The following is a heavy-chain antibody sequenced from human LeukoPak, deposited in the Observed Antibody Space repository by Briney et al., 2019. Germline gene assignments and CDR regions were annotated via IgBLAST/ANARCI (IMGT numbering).Heavy chain of an antibody. CDR1: GFTFSSYG. D-gene: IGHD3-16*02. J-gene: IGHJ4*02. Sequence: GGSLRLSCAASGFTFSSYGMHWVRQAPGKGLEWVAVISYDGSNKYYADSVKGRFTISRDNSKNTLYLQMNSLRAEDTAVYYCANIVAAGPPFDYWGQGTLDTVSS. CDR3: ANIVAAGPPFDY. CDR2: ISYDGSNK. V-gene: IGHV3-30*18.